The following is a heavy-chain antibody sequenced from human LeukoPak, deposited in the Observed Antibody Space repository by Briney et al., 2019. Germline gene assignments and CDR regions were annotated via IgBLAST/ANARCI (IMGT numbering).Heavy chain of an antibody. J-gene: IGHJ4*02. CDR3: VRDVWGDRDSYFDY. Sequence: GGSLRLFCAASGFTFSSYWMHWVRQAPGKGLVWVSRINSYGRSTSYPDSVKGRCTISRDNAKNTLYLQMTSLLAEDTAVYYCVRDVWGDRDSYFDYWGQGTLVTVSS. D-gene: IGHD2-21*01. CDR1: GFTFSSYW. CDR2: INSYGRST. V-gene: IGHV3-74*01.